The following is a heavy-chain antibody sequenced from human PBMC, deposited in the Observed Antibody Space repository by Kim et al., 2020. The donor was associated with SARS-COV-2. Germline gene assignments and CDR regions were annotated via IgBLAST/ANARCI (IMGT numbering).Heavy chain of an antibody. CDR2: ISYDGSNK. D-gene: IGHD3-22*01. J-gene: IGHJ4*02. CDR1: GFTFSSYG. V-gene: IGHV3-30*18. CDR3: AKDSGEGSYYDSSGYGAY. Sequence: GSLRLSCAASGFTFSSYGMHWVRQAPGKGLEWVAVISYDGSNKYYADSVKGRFTISRDNSKNTLYLQMNSLRAEDTAVYYCAKDSGEGSYYDSSGYGAYWGQGTLVTVSS.